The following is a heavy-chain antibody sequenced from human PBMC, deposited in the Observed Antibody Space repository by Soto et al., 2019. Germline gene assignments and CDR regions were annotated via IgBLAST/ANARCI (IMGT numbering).Heavy chain of an antibody. CDR3: ARGLGDYRTDPFNY. Sequence: PSETLSLTCAVYGGSFSGYYWSWIRQPPGKGLEWIGEINHSGSTNYNPSLKSRVTISVDTSKNQFSLKLSSVTAADTAVYCCARGLGDYRTDPFNYWGQGTQVTVSS. D-gene: IGHD4-17*01. J-gene: IGHJ4*02. V-gene: IGHV4-34*01. CDR1: GGSFSGYY. CDR2: INHSGST.